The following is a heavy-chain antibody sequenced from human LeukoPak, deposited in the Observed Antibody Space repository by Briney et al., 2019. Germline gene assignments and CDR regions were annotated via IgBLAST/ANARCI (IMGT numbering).Heavy chain of an antibody. Sequence: SETLSLTCTVSGGSISSSRSYWGWIRQSPGKRLEWIGSSSSSGTTYYNPSLKNRVTMSLDTPNNQFSLRLTSLTAADTAVYYCENDGSSINWFFYWGQGTLVTVSS. J-gene: IGHJ4*02. D-gene: IGHD1-1*01. CDR3: ENDGSSINWFFY. CDR2: SSSSGTT. CDR1: GGSISSSRSY. V-gene: IGHV4-39*07.